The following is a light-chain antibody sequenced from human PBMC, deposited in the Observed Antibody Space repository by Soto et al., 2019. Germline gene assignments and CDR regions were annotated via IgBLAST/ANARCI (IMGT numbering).Light chain of an antibody. CDR3: QQYGSSPET. CDR2: GAS. V-gene: IGKV3-20*01. Sequence: EMVLTQSPDTLAVSPGERATLSCRASQTVSSSFLAWYQQRPGQAPRLLIYGASSRAAGNPDRFSGSGSGIDFTLTISRLEPEDLAVYYCQQYGSSPETFGQGTKVDTK. J-gene: IGKJ1*01. CDR1: QTVSSSF.